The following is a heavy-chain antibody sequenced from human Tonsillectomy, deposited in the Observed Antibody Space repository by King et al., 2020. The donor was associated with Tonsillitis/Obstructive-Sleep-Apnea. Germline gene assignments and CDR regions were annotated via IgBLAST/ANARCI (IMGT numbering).Heavy chain of an antibody. D-gene: IGHD3-22*01. Sequence: QLVQSGGGVVQPGRSLRLSCAASGFTFSSYGMHWVRQAPGKGLEWVAVISYDGSNKYYADSVKGRFTISRDNSKNTLYLQMNSLRAEDTAVYYCAKDIVSSGSADAFDIWGQGTMVTVSS. J-gene: IGHJ3*02. CDR1: GFTFSSYG. CDR2: ISYDGSNK. V-gene: IGHV3-30*18. CDR3: AKDIVSSGSADAFDI.